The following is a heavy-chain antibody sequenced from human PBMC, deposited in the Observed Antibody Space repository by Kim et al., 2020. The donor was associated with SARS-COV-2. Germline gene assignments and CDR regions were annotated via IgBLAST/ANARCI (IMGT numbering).Heavy chain of an antibody. CDR3: AGGDGLLPLGY. CDR2: T. J-gene: IGHJ4*02. V-gene: IGHV4-59*09. Sequence: TNYYPSLKRRVTISVGTSKNQFSLKLSSVTAADTAVYYCAGGDGLLPLGYWGQGTLVTVSS. D-gene: IGHD3-22*01.